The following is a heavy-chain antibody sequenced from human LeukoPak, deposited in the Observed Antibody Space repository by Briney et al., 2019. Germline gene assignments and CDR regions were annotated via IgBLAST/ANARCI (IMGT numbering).Heavy chain of an antibody. CDR3: ARGWQLVRVDY. D-gene: IGHD6-6*01. CDR2: ISAYTGNT. J-gene: IGHJ4*02. Sequence: ASVKVSCKASGYTFTSYGISWVRQAPGQGLEWMGWISAYTGNTNYAQKFQGRVTITRDTSASTAYMELSSLRSEDTAVYYCARGWQLVRVDYWGQGTLVTVSS. CDR1: GYTFTSYG. V-gene: IGHV1-18*01.